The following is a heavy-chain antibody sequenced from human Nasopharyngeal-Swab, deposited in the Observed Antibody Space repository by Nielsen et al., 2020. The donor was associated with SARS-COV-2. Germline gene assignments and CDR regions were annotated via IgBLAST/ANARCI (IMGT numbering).Heavy chain of an antibody. Sequence: SETLSLTCTVSGGSISSYYWSWIRQPPGKGLGWIGYIYYSGSTNYNPSLKSRVTISVDTSKNQFSLKLSSVTAADTAVYYCARLGYYFDYWGQGTLVTVSS. V-gene: IGHV4-59*08. J-gene: IGHJ4*02. CDR1: GGSISSYY. CDR3: ARLGYYFDY. D-gene: IGHD3-10*01. CDR2: IYYSGST.